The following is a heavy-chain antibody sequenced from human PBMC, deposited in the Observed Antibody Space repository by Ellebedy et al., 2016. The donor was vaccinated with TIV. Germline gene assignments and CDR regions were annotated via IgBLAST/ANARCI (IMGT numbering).Heavy chain of an antibody. CDR1: GGSISSYY. CDR2: IYYSGST. CDR3: ARQSSNYDNWFDP. Sequence: MPSETLSLTCTVPGGSISSYYWSWIRQPPGKGLEWIGYIYYSGSTNYNPSLKSRVTISVDTSKNQFSLKLSSVTAADTAVYYCARQSSNYDNWFDPWGQGTLVTVSS. D-gene: IGHD4-11*01. V-gene: IGHV4-59*08. J-gene: IGHJ5*02.